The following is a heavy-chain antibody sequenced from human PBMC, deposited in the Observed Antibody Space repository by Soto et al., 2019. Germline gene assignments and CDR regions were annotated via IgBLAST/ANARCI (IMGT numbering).Heavy chain of an antibody. J-gene: IGHJ6*02. V-gene: IGHV3-21*01. D-gene: IGHD1-26*01. Sequence: GGSLRLSCAASGFTFSSYSMNWVRQAPGKGLEWVSSISSSSSYIHYADSVKGRFTISRDNAKNSLYLQMNSLRAEDTAVYYCASSPWELPPGYYGMDVWGQGTTVTSP. CDR1: GFTFSSYS. CDR2: ISSSSSYI. CDR3: ASSPWELPPGYYGMDV.